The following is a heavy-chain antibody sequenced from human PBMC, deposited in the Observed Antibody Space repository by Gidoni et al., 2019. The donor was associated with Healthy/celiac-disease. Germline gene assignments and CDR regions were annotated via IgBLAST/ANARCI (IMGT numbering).Heavy chain of an antibody. V-gene: IGHV4-39*01. CDR3: ARHARAGTRGFYYYYYYMDV. D-gene: IGHD6-13*01. Sequence: QLQLQESGPGLVKPSETLSLTCTVSGGSISSSSYYWGWIRQPPGKGLEWIGSIYYSGSTYYNPSLKIRVTISVDTSKNQFSLKLSSVTAADTAVYYCARHARAGTRGFYYYYYYMDVWGKGTTVTVSS. CDR2: IYYSGST. CDR1: GGSISSSSYY. J-gene: IGHJ6*03.